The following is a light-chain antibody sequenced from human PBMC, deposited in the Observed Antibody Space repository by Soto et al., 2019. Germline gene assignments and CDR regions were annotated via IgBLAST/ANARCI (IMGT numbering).Light chain of an antibody. CDR1: QTISSW. CDR3: QHYNSYSEA. V-gene: IGKV1-5*03. Sequence: VQWTRSPSNLSGSVGDRVTITCRASQTISSWLAWYQQKPGKAPKLLIYKASTLKSGVPSRFSGSGSGTEFTLTISSLQPDDFATYYCQHYNSYSEAFGQGTKE. CDR2: KAS. J-gene: IGKJ1*01.